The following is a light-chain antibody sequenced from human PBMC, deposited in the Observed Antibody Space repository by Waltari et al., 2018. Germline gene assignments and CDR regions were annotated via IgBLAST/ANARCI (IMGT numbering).Light chain of an antibody. CDR3: QSADTTSVM. J-gene: IGLJ3*02. CDR2: KDN. CDR1: ALPKQY. Sequence: SYELTQPPSVSVSPGQTARITCSGDALPKQYVHWYQQKPGQATVMLIYKDNERPSGIPERFSGSSLGTTFTLTISEVQAEDEADDYCQSADTTSVMCGGGTKVTVL. V-gene: IGLV3-25*03.